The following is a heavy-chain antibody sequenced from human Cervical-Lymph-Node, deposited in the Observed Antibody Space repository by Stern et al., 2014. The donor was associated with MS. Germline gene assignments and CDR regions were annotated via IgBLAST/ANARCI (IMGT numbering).Heavy chain of an antibody. D-gene: IGHD1-1*01. J-gene: IGHJ5*02. V-gene: IGHV1-8*01. CDR3: ARGRTSRNWFDP. CDR2: INPNSGNT. CDR1: GYTFTSYD. Sequence: VQLMQSGAEVKKPGASVEVSCKASGYTFTSYDINWVRQATGQGLEWMGWINPNSGNTGYTQKFQGRLTMTRNTSINTAYMELSSLRSEDTAVYYCARGRTSRNWFDPWGQGTLVTVSS.